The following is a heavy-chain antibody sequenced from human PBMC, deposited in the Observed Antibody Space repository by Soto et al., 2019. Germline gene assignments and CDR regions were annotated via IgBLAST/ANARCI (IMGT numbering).Heavy chain of an antibody. D-gene: IGHD1-20*01. CDR2: ISYDGGNQ. CDR1: GFTFSSYP. V-gene: IGHV3-30-3*01. Sequence: VGSLRLSCEASGFTFSSYPMHWVRQAPGKGLEWVTVISYDGGNQYYADSVKGRFTISRDNSKDTLYLQMHSLRSDDTAVYFCARGPITQTSFIDHWGQGTLVTVSS. J-gene: IGHJ4*02. CDR3: ARGPITQTSFIDH.